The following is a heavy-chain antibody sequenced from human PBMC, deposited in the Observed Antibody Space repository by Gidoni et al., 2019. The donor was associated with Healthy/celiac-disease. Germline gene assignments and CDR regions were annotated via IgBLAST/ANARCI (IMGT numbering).Heavy chain of an antibody. Sequence: EVQLVEPGGGLVQPGGSLRLFCAASGFTVSSNYMSWVRQAPGKGLEWVSVIYSGGSTYYADSVEGRFTISRDNSKNTLYLQMNSLRAEDTTVYYCARVKWFGEFNNWFDPWGQGTLVTVSS. CDR1: GFTVSSNY. D-gene: IGHD3-10*01. CDR2: IYSGGST. J-gene: IGHJ5*02. V-gene: IGHV3-66*01. CDR3: ARVKWFGEFNNWFDP.